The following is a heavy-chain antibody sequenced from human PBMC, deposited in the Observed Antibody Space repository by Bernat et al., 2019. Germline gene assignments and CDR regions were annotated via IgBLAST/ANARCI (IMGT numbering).Heavy chain of an antibody. Sequence: EVQLVESGGGLVKPGRSLRLSCTASGFTFGDYAMSWFRQAPGKGLEWVGFIRSKAYGGTTEYAAYVKGRFTISRDDSKSIAYLQMNSLKTEDTAVYYCTRYPRYYYDSSGYSPPFDYWGQGTLVTVSS. CDR2: IRSKAYGGTT. J-gene: IGHJ4*02. CDR1: GFTFGDYA. D-gene: IGHD3-22*01. V-gene: IGHV3-49*05. CDR3: TRYPRYYYDSSGYSPPFDY.